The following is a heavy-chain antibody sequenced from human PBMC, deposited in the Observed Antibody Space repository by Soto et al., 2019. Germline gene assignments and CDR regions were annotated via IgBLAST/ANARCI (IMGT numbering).Heavy chain of an antibody. D-gene: IGHD6-25*01. J-gene: IGHJ5*02. CDR3: AEAAASANIDNWFGP. CDR2: NRGQSLNT. CDR1: GCDFKNLA. Sequence: GLSLRLSWVRAGCDFKNLAISCVRQPPRKGLEWVSLNRGQSLNTYYAGSVKGRLNMCRDNSKNTVSRQMDRIKVEDTAVYYCAEAAASANIDNWFGPRGPGTQVTVAS. V-gene: IGHV3-23*01.